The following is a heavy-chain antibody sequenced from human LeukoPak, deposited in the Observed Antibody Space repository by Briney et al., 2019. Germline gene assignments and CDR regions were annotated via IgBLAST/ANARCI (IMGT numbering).Heavy chain of an antibody. J-gene: IGHJ4*02. CDR3: ARDGGGAVAGLNDY. D-gene: IGHD6-19*01. CDR1: GFTFSSYS. V-gene: IGHV3-48*01. Sequence: QSGGSLRLSCAASGFTFSSYSMNWVRQAPGKGLEWVSYISSSSSTIYYADSVKGRFTISRDNAKNSLYLQMNSLRAEDTAVYYCARDGGGAVAGLNDYWGQGTLVTVSS. CDR2: ISSSSSTI.